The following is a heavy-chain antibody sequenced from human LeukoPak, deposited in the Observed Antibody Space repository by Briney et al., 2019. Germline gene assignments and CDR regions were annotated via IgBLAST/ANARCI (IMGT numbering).Heavy chain of an antibody. J-gene: IGHJ4*02. Sequence: ISGXGSGSHFTSYWSGGGRQVPGKGLERMXISYPGDSDTRYSPSFQGQVTISADKSISTAYLQWSSLKASDTAMYYCARGFGVVSSAFDYWGQGTLVTVSS. CDR3: ARGFGVVSSAFDY. V-gene: IGHV5-51*01. D-gene: IGHD3-3*01. CDR2: SYPGDSDT. CDR1: GSHFTSYW.